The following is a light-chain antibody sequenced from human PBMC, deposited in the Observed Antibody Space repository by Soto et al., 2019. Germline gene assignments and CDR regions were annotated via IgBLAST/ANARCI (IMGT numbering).Light chain of an antibody. V-gene: IGKV1-6*01. Sequence: AIPMTQSPSSLSASVGDRVTITCRASQGIRSDLGWYQQKPGKAPKLLIYAPSTLQTGVPSRFSGSGSGTDFTLTIGSLQPEDFATYYCLQDYDYPLTFGGGTKVEVK. J-gene: IGKJ4*01. CDR1: QGIRSD. CDR2: APS. CDR3: LQDYDYPLT.